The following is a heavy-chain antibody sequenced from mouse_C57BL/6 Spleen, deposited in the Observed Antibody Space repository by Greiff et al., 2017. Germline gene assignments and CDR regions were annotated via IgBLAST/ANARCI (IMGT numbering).Heavy chain of an antibody. CDR3: TRSDNYGSSYLWYGMDD. V-gene: IGHV1-15*01. CDR1: GYTFTDYE. Sequence: QVQLQQSGAELVRPGASVTLSCKASGYTFTDYEMHWVKQTPVHGLEWIGAIDPETGGPAYNQKFKGKAILTADKSSSTAYMELRSLTSEDSAVYYCTRSDNYGSSYLWYGMDDRGPGTSVTVST. CDR2: IDPETGGP. D-gene: IGHD1-1*01. J-gene: IGHJ4*01.